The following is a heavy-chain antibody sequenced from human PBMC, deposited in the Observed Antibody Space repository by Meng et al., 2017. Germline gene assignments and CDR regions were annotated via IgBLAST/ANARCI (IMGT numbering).Heavy chain of an antibody. D-gene: IGHD3-22*01. J-gene: IGHJ4*02. CDR3: ARDRVLGYYYDSSGSNYFDY. CDR1: GFTFSSYA. Sequence: GESLKISCAASGFTFSSYAMHWVRQAPGKGLEWVAVISYDGSNKYYADSVKGRFTISRDNSKNTLYLQMNRLRAEDTAVYYCARDRVLGYYYDSSGSNYFDYWGQGTLVTVSS. V-gene: IGHV3-30*04. CDR2: ISYDGSNK.